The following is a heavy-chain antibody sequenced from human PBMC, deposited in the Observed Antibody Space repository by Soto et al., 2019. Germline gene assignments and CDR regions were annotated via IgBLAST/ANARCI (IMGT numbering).Heavy chain of an antibody. V-gene: IGHV5-51*01. Sequence: PGESLKISCKGSGYTFTSYWIGWVRQLPGKGLEWIGIIYPADSDTRYSPSFQGQVIISADKSISTAYLQWSSLRASDTAMYFCARAYGKYFDYWGQGTPVTVSS. CDR2: IYPADSDT. J-gene: IGHJ4*02. CDR3: ARAYGKYFDY. D-gene: IGHD3-10*01. CDR1: GYTFTSYW.